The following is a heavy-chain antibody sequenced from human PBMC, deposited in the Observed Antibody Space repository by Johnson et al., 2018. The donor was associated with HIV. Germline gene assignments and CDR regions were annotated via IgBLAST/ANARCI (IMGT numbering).Heavy chain of an antibody. CDR1: TFSSYW. V-gene: IGHV3-74*01. J-gene: IGHJ3*01. Sequence: TFSSYWMHWVRQTPGKGLVWVSRISSDGSSTYYADSVKGRFTISRDNARNTMFLQMNSLRAEDVAVYYCARSGPNWAFDFWGQGTMVTVSS. CDR3: ARSGPNWAFDF. CDR2: ISSDGSST. D-gene: IGHD1-1*01.